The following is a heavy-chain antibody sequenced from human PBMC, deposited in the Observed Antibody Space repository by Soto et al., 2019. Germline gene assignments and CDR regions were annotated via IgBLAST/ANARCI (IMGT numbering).Heavy chain of an antibody. CDR3: ARGQILPYSSTWRPFDP. CDR1: GGSFSGYW. D-gene: IGHD6-13*01. J-gene: IGHJ5*02. V-gene: IGHV4-34*12. CDR2: IVQSGTT. Sequence: SETLSLTCTAYGGSFSGYWWTWIRQPPGKALEWIGEIVQSGTTNYNPSLESRVTISVDTSKNQFSLRLSSVSAADTAMYFCARGQILPYSSTWRPFDPWGQGTLVTVSS.